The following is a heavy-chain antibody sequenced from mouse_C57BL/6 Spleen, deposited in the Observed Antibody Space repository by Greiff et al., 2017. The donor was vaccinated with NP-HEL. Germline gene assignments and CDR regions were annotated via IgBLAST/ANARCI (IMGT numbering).Heavy chain of an antibody. CDR3: ARYYYSNYGAMDY. J-gene: IGHJ4*01. CDR2: IHPNSGST. Sequence: QVQLQQPGAELVKPGASVKLSCKASGYTFTSYWMHWVKQRPGQGLEWIGMIHPNSGSTNYNEKFKSKATLTVDKSSSTAYMQLSSLTSEDSAVYYCARYYYSNYGAMDYWGQGTSVTVSS. D-gene: IGHD2-5*01. V-gene: IGHV1-64*01. CDR1: GYTFTSYW.